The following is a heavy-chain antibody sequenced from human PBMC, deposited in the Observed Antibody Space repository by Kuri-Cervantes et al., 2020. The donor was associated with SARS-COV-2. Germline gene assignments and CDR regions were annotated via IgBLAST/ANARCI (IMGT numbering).Heavy chain of an antibody. J-gene: IGHJ4*02. Sequence: GGSLRPSCAASGFSFSTYWMNWVRQAPGKGLEWVANIKQDDTEYYYVDSVRGRFTISRDNAKNSMYLQMSTLRAEDTALYFCAKDLKWDLAAEYFDYWGQGTPVTVSS. D-gene: IGHD1-26*01. CDR2: IKQDDTEY. CDR1: GFSFSTYW. V-gene: IGHV3-7*03. CDR3: AKDLKWDLAAEYFDY.